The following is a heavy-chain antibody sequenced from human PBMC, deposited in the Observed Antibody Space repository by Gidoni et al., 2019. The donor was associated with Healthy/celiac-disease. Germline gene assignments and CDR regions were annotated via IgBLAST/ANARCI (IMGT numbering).Heavy chain of an antibody. J-gene: IGHJ6*03. V-gene: IGHV4-38-2*02. CDR1: GYSISSGYY. CDR3: ARDLTMVRAPEGHMDV. CDR2: IYHSGST. D-gene: IGHD3-10*01. Sequence: QVQLQESGPGLVKPSETLSLTCTVSGYSISSGYYWGWIRQPPGKGLEWIGSIYHSGSTYYNPSLKSRVTISVDTSKNQFSLKLSSVTAADTAVYYCARDLTMVRAPEGHMDVWGKGTTVTVSS.